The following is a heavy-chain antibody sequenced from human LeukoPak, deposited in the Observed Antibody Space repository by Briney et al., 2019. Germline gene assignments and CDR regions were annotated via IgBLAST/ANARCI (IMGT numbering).Heavy chain of an antibody. J-gene: IGHJ4*02. CDR1: GFTFSSYS. CDR2: ISSSSRYI. D-gene: IGHD6-25*01. V-gene: IGHV3-21*01. Sequence: PGGSLRLSCAASGFTFSSYSMNWVRLAPGKGLEWVSSISSSSRYIYFADSLKGRFTISRDNAKNSLYLQMNSLRAEDTAVYYCARVLGAASFDYWGQGILVTVSS. CDR3: ARVLGAASFDY.